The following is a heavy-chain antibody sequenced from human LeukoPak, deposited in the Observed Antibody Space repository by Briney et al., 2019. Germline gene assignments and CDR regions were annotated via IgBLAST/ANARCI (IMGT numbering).Heavy chain of an antibody. J-gene: IGHJ5*02. CDR2: ISSSGTTI. Sequence: GGSLRLSCAASGFTFSSYEMNWVRQAPGKGLEWVSCISSSGTTIDYTDSVKGRFTISRDNAKNSLYLQMNSLRDDDTAVYYCAREVTMIREGGDWFDPWGQGTLVTVSS. V-gene: IGHV3-48*03. D-gene: IGHD3-10*01. CDR3: AREVTMIREGGDWFDP. CDR1: GFTFSSYE.